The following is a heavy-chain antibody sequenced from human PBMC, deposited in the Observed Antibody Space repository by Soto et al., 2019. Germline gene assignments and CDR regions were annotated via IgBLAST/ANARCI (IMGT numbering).Heavy chain of an antibody. CDR2: ISHTGRT. D-gene: IGHD2-15*01. J-gene: IGHJ4*02. CDR1: GSSITNSFY. Sequence: PSETLSLTCRVSGSSITNSFYWGWIRQSPEKGLGWIGSISHTGRTSYNPSLKSRVSISVDTSKNQFSLTLTSVTAADTAVYYCARDPANLALAVAYFDSWGQGTLVTVSS. V-gene: IGHV4-38-2*02. CDR3: ARDPANLALAVAYFDS.